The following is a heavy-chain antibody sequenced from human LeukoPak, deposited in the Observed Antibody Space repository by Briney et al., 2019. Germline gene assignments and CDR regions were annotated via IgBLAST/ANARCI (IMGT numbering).Heavy chain of an antibody. V-gene: IGHV3-33*01. CDR2: IWYDGSNK. CDR1: GFTLSSYG. Sequence: PGRSLRLSCAASGFTLSSYGMHWVRQAPGKGLEWVAVIWYDGSNKYYADSVKGRFTISRDNSKNTLYLQMNSLRAEDTAVYYCARADSYGHFDYWGQGTLVTVSS. D-gene: IGHD5-18*01. CDR3: ARADSYGHFDY. J-gene: IGHJ4*02.